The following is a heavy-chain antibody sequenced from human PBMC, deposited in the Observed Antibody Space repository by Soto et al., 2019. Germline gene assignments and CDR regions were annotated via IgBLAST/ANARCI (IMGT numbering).Heavy chain of an antibody. CDR2: ISPIFGTA. V-gene: IGHV1-69*01. J-gene: IGHJ6*02. Sequence: QVQLVQSGAEVKKPGSSVKVSCKASGGTFSSYAISWVRQAPGQGLEWMGGISPIFGTANYAQKFQGRVTIPPDDSTSTAYMELSSLRSGDTAVYYCARARDFRYSNYGTHGMDVWGQGTTVTVS. CDR3: ARARDFRYSNYGTHGMDV. D-gene: IGHD4-4*01. CDR1: GGTFSSYA.